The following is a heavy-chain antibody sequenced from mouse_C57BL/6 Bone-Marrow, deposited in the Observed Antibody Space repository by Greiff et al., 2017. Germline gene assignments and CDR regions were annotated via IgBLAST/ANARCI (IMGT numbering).Heavy chain of an antibody. CDR3: TTDYDVNY. CDR2: IDPENGDT. D-gene: IGHD2-4*01. V-gene: IGHV14-4*01. J-gene: IGHJ2*01. CDR1: GFNIKDDY. Sequence: VQLKESGAELVRPGASVKLSCTASGFNIKDDYMHWVKQRPEQGLEWIGWIDPENGDTEYASKFQGKATITADTSSNTAYLQLSSLTSEDTAVYYCTTDYDVNYWGQGTTLTVSS.